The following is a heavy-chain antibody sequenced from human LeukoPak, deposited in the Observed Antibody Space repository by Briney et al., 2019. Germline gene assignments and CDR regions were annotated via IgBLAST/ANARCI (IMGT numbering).Heavy chain of an antibody. D-gene: IGHD6-19*01. V-gene: IGHV3-74*01. CDR1: GFTFSSYW. CDR3: ARAREAQWLVDY. Sequence: PGGSLRLSCAASGFTFSSYWMHWVRQAPGKGLVWVSRISSDGSDTTYADSVKGRFTISRDNAKNTVYLQMNSLSAEDTGVYYCARAREAQWLVDYWGQGTLVTVSS. J-gene: IGHJ4*02. CDR2: ISSDGSDT.